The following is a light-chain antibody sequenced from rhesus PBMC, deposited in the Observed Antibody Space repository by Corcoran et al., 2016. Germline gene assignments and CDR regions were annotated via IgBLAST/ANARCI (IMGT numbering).Light chain of an antibody. J-gene: IGKJ4*01. CDR1: QSLLHSGGKTY. V-gene: IGKV2-90*01. CDR3: MQGIQLPLT. CDR2: EVS. Sequence: DIVMTQTPLSLPVTPGEPASISCRSSQSLLHSGGKTYLDWYLQKPGPSPQLLIYEVSNRASGVPDRFSGSGSGTDFTLKFSRVEAEDVVIYYCMQGIQLPLTFGGGTKVEIK.